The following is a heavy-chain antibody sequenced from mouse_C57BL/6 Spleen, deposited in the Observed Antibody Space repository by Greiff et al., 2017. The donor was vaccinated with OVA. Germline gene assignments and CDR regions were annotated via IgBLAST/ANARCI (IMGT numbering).Heavy chain of an antibody. V-gene: IGHV3-6*01. Sequence: ESGPGLVKPSQSLSLTCSVTGYSITSGYSWNWLRQFPGNKLEWMGYISYDGSNNYNPSLKNRISITRDTSKNQFFLKLNSVTTEDTATDDCARVGYPPYYYARDYWGQGTSGTVSS. J-gene: IGHJ4*01. CDR2: ISYDGSN. D-gene: IGHD3-1*01. CDR1: GYSITSGYS. CDR3: ARVGYPPYYYARDY.